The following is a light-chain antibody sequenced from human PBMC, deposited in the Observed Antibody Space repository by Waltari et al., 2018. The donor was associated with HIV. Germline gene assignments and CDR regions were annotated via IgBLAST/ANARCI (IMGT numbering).Light chain of an antibody. Sequence: DIQMTQSPSSLSASVGDRVTISCRASQGIRNGLGWYQQKPGKAPKRLIYAASSLQSGVPSRFSGSGSGTEFTLTISSLQPEDFADYYCLQYNSYPFTFGGGTKVAIK. CDR1: QGIRNG. CDR3: LQYNSYPFT. CDR2: AAS. J-gene: IGKJ4*01. V-gene: IGKV1-17*01.